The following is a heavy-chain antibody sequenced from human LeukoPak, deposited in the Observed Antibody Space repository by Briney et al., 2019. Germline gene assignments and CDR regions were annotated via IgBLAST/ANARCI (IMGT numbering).Heavy chain of an antibody. CDR1: GFTFSSYS. Sequence: GGSLRLSCAASGFTFSSYSMNWVRQAPGKGLEWVSSISSSSSYIYYADSVKGRFTISRDNAKNSLYLQMNSLRAEDTAVYYCAKEGPILSSGCSSGRDAFDIWGQGTMVTVSS. CDR3: AKEGPILSSGCSSGRDAFDI. CDR2: ISSSSSYI. V-gene: IGHV3-21*01. J-gene: IGHJ3*02. D-gene: IGHD6-19*01.